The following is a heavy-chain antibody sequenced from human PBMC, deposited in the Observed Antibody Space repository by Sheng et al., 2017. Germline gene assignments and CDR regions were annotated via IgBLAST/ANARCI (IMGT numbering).Heavy chain of an antibody. J-gene: IGHJ3*02. Sequence: QVQLQQWGAGLLKPSETLSLTCAVYGGSFSGYYWSWIRQPPGKGLEWIGEINHSGSTNYNPSLKSRVTISVDTSKNQFSLKLSSVTAADTAVYYCVRGRLDYYDSSGYYYGLDIWGQGTMVTVSS. D-gene: IGHD3-22*01. V-gene: IGHV4-34*01. CDR3: VRGRLDYYDSSGYYYGLDI. CDR2: INHSGST. CDR1: GGSFSGYY.